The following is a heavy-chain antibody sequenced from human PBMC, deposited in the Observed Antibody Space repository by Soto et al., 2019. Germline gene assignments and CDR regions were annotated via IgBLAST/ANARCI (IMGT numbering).Heavy chain of an antibody. CDR3: TTGSDWNDVFDYYYYGMDV. CDR1: GFTFSSYG. CDR2: IWYDGSNK. Sequence: PGGSLRLSCAAFGFTFSSYGMHWVRQAPGKGLEWVAVIWYDGSNKYYADSVKGRFTISRHNSKNTLYLQMNSLKTEDTAVYYCTTGSDWNDVFDYYYYGMDVWGQGTTVTVSS. V-gene: IGHV3-33*01. J-gene: IGHJ6*02. D-gene: IGHD1-1*01.